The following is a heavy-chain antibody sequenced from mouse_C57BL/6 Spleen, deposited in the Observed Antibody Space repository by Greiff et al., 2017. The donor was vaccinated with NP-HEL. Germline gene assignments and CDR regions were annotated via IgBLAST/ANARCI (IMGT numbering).Heavy chain of an antibody. D-gene: IGHD2-2*01. Sequence: QVQLKESGPGLVQPSQSLSITCKVSGFSLTSYGVHWVRQSPGTGLEWLGVLWSGGSTDYTAAFISRLSISKDNSKSKVFFKMNSLQADDTAIYYGARIRSTMVTTLYYYAMDYWGHGTSVTVSS. CDR1: GFSLTSYG. J-gene: IGHJ4*01. CDR2: LWSGGST. V-gene: IGHV2-2*01. CDR3: ARIRSTMVTTLYYYAMDY.